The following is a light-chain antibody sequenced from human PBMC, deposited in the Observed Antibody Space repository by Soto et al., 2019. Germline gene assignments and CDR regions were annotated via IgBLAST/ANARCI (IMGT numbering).Light chain of an antibody. CDR2: EVS. V-gene: IGLV2-8*01. J-gene: IGLJ3*02. CDR3: SSYAGSNNFEV. CDR1: SSDVGGYNY. Sequence: QSALTQPPSASGSPGQSVTISCTGTSSDVGGYNYVSLYQQHPGKAPKLMIYEVSKRPSGVPDRFSGSKSGNTASLTVSGLQAEDEADYYCSSYAGSNNFEVFGGGTKLTVL.